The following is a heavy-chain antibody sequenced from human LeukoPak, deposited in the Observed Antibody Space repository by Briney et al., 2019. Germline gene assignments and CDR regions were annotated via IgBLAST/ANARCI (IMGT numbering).Heavy chain of an antibody. CDR2: IIPIFGTA. Sequence: GASVKVSCKASGGTFSSYAISWVRQAPGQGLEWMGGIIPIFGTANYAQKFQGRVTITADESTSTAYMELSSLRSEDTAVYYFAREDWGRFGELSWFDPWGQGTLVTVSS. CDR1: GGTFSSYA. J-gene: IGHJ5*02. CDR3: AREDWGRFGELSWFDP. D-gene: IGHD3-10*01. V-gene: IGHV1-69*01.